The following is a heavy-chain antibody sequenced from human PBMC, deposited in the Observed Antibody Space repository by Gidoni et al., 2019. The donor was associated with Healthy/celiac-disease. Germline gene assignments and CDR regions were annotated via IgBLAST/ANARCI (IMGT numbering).Heavy chain of an antibody. CDR2: INPSGGST. D-gene: IGHD6-13*01. Sequence: QVQLVQSGAEVKKPGASVKVSCKASGYTFTSYYMHWVRQAPGQGLEWMGIINPSGGSTSYAQKFQGRVTMTRDTSTSTVYMELSSLRSEDTAVYYCARAIAAASGWMNWFDPWGQGTLVTVSS. CDR3: ARAIAAASGWMNWFDP. CDR1: GYTFTSYY. J-gene: IGHJ5*02. V-gene: IGHV1-46*01.